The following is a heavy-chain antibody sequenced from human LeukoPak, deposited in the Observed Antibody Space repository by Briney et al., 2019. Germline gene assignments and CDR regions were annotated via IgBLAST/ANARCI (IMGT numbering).Heavy chain of an antibody. J-gene: IGHJ6*03. V-gene: IGHV1-69*13. CDR1: GGTFSSYA. Sequence: SVKVSCKASGGTFSSYAISWVRQAPGQGLEWMGGIIPIFGTANYAQEFQGRVTITADESTSTAYMELSSLRSEDTAVYYCARRDYDFWSGYYTGMGYYMDVWGKGTTVTVSS. CDR3: ARRDYDFWSGYYTGMGYYMDV. D-gene: IGHD3-3*01. CDR2: IIPIFGTA.